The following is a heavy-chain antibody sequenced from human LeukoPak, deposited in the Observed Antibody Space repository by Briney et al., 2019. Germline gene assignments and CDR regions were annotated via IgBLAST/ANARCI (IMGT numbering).Heavy chain of an antibody. CDR2: INPSGGST. J-gene: IGHJ4*02. CDR3: ARDPKDDTSGYYYFDY. D-gene: IGHD3-22*01. Sequence: GASVKVSCKASGYTFTNYYMHWVRQAPGQGLEWMGIINPSGGSTIYAQKFQGRVTMTRDMSTSTVYMELSSLRSEDTAVYYCARDPKDDTSGYYYFDYWGQGTLVTVSS. V-gene: IGHV1-46*01. CDR1: GYTFTNYY.